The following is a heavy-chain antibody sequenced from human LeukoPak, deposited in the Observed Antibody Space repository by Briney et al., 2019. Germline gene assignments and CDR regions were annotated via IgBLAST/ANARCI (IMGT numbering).Heavy chain of an antibody. V-gene: IGHV1-2*02. Sequence: ASVKVSCKASGYTFTGYYMHWVRQAPGQGLEWMGWINPNSGGTNYAQKFKGRVTMTRDTSISTAYMELSRLRSDDTAVYYCASDLKPPPTNFWSGSTIGGYDYWRQGTLVLVPS. CDR1: GYTFTGYY. CDR2: INPNSGGT. J-gene: IGHJ4*02. D-gene: IGHD3-3*01. CDR3: ASDLKPPPTNFWSGSTIGGYDY.